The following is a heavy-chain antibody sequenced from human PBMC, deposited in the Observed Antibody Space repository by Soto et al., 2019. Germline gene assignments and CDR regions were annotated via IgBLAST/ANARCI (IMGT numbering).Heavy chain of an antibody. D-gene: IGHD1-26*01. V-gene: IGHV4-39*01. CDR2: IYYVVNT. CDR3: ARFNTGSYYETFDI. CDR1: GDSISSSSYS. J-gene: IGHJ3*02. Sequence: SETLSLTCIVSGDSISSSSYSWAWIRQPPGKGLEWIGTIYYVVNTYYNPSLKSRVTISVDTSKNQFSLELTSVTAADTAVYYCARFNTGSYYETFDIWGQGTMVTVSS.